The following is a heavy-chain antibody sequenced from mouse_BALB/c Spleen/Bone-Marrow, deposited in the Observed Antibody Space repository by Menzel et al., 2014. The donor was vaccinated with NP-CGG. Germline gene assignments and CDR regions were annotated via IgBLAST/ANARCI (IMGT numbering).Heavy chain of an antibody. CDR1: GFDFSRFW. CDR3: AKNYYYGYVAY. Sequence: DVQLVESGGGLVQPGGSLKLSCAASGFDFSRFWLSWGRQAPGKGLEWIGEINPDSSTINYTPSLKDKFIISRDNAKNTLYLQMSKVRSEDTALYYCAKNYYYGYVAYWGQGTLVTVSA. V-gene: IGHV4-1*02. CDR2: INPDSSTI. J-gene: IGHJ3*01. D-gene: IGHD1-2*01.